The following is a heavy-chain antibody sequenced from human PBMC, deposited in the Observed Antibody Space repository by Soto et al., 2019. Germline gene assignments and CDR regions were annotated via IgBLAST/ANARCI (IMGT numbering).Heavy chain of an antibody. J-gene: IGHJ4*02. CDR1: GFTFTDAW. D-gene: IGHD5-18*01. Sequence: EVQLVESGGGLVEPGGSLRLSCAASGFTFTDAWMIWVRQAPGKVLEWVGRLKSYTDAGKTDYAAPVKGRFTVSRDDSKNTLYLQMNSLKTEDTAVYYCAKITRGNSYANYWGQGTLVTVSS. V-gene: IGHV3-15*07. CDR3: AKITRGNSYANY. CDR2: LKSYTDAGKT.